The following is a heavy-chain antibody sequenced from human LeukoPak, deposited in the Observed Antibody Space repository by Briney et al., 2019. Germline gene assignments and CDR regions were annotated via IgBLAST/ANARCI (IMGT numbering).Heavy chain of an antibody. CDR2: TYYRSKWYD. CDR1: GDSLSSNSAA. Sequence: SQTLSLTCALSGDSLSSNSAAWNWIRQSPSGGLEWLGRTYYRSKWYDDYAVSVKGRITINPDTSKNQFSLQLNSVTPEDTAVYFCARDLVVRATIFDAFDIWGQGTMVTVSS. D-gene: IGHD1-26*01. J-gene: IGHJ3*02. V-gene: IGHV6-1*01. CDR3: ARDLVVRATIFDAFDI.